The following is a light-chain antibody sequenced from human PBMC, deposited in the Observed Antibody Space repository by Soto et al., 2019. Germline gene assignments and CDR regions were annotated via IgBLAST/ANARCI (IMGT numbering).Light chain of an antibody. CDR1: SSDVGGYNY. J-gene: IGLJ3*02. Sequence: QSALTQPASVSGSPGQSITISCTGTSSDVGGYNYVSWYQQHPGKAPKLMIYDVTNRPSGVSKRFSGSKSGNTASLTISGLQAEDEADYYCSSYTSSSTPLVFGGGTKLTVL. V-gene: IGLV2-14*01. CDR3: SSYTSSSTPLV. CDR2: DVT.